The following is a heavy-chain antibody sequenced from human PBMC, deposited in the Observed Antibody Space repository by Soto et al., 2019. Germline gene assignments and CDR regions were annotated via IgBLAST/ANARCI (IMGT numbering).Heavy chain of an antibody. CDR3: ARYSGSYGYFDY. D-gene: IGHD1-26*01. CDR1: GFTFSSYG. CDR2: IWYDGSNK. V-gene: IGHV3-33*01. Sequence: AGGSLRLSCAASGFTFSSYGMHWVRQAPGKGLEWVAVIWYDGSNKYYADSVKGRFTISRDNSKNTLYLQMNSLRAEDTAVYYCARYSGSYGYFDYWGQGTLVTSPQ. J-gene: IGHJ4*02.